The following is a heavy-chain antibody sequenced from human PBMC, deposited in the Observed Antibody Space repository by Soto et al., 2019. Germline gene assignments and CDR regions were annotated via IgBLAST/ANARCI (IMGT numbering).Heavy chain of an antibody. V-gene: IGHV1-69*02. CDR1: GGTFSSYT. CDR2: IIPILGIA. J-gene: IGHJ5*02. D-gene: IGHD5-12*01. CDR3: ERGGIVATIALA. Sequence: QVQLVQSGAEVKKPGSSVKVSCKASGGTFSSYTISWVRQAPGQGLEWMGRIIPILGIANYAQKFQGRVTITADKSTSTAYMELSSLRSEDTGVYYCERGGIVATIALAWGQGTLVTVSS.